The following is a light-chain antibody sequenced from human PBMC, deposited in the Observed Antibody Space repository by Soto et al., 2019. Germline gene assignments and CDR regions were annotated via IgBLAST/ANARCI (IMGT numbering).Light chain of an antibody. V-gene: IGLV1-44*01. CDR3: AVWDDSLNGWL. J-gene: IGLJ3*02. CDR2: ANN. CDR1: YSNMGTNT. Sequence: QSVLTQTPSASGTPGQRVTISCSGGYSNMGTNTVNWYQQLPGTAPKLLMYANNQRPSGVPGRFSASKSGTSASLAISGLXSEDEAAYYCAVWDDSLNGWLFGGGTKVTVL.